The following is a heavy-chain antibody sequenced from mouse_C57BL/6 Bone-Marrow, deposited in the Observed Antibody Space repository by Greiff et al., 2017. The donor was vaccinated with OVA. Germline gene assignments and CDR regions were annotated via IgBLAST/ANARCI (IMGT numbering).Heavy chain of an antibody. Sequence: QVQLKQPGAELVKPGASVKLSCKASGYTFTSYWMHWVKQRPGRGLEWIGRIDPNSGGTKYNEKFKGKATLTVDKPSSTAYMQLSSLTSEDSAVYYCARDYGTPFAYWGQGTLVTVSA. D-gene: IGHD1-1*01. CDR1: GYTFTSYW. V-gene: IGHV1-72*01. CDR2: IDPNSGGT. J-gene: IGHJ3*01. CDR3: ARDYGTPFAY.